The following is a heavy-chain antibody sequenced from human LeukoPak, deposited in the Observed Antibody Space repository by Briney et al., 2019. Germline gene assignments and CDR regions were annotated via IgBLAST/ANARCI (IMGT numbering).Heavy chain of an antibody. J-gene: IGHJ4*02. CDR2: MNPSGGST. D-gene: IGHD3-16*02. V-gene: IGHV1-46*01. CDR1: GYTFISYY. CDR3: ARAGVITAADY. Sequence: ASVKVSCKASGYTFISYYIHWVRQAPGQGLEWMAIMNPSGGSTSSAQKFQGRVTMTRDTSTSTVYMELSGIRSEDTAVYYCARAGVITAADYWGQGTLVTVSS.